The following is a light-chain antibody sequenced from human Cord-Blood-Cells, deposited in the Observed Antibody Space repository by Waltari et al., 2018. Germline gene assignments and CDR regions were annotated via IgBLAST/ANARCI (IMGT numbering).Light chain of an antibody. CDR1: SSDVGGYNY. CDR2: DVS. J-gene: IGLJ3*02. Sequence: QSALTQPASVSGSPGQSITISCTRTSSDVGGYNYLSWYQQHPGKAPKLMIYDVSKPPSGVSNRFSGSKSGNTASLTISGLQAEDEADYYCSSYTSSSTWVFGGGTKLTVL. CDR3: SSYTSSSTWV. V-gene: IGLV2-14*01.